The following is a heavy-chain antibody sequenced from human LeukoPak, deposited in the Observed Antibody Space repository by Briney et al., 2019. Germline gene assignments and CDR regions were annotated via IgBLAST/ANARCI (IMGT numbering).Heavy chain of an antibody. Sequence: GGSLRLSCAASGFTFSSYWMHWVRQAPGKGLVWVSRINSDGSSTSYADSVKGRFTISRDNAKNSLYLQMNSLRAEDTAVYYCARGSRDGDYLDYWGRGTLVTVSS. V-gene: IGHV3-74*01. D-gene: IGHD4-17*01. CDR1: GFTFSSYW. CDR3: ARGSRDGDYLDY. J-gene: IGHJ4*02. CDR2: INSDGSST.